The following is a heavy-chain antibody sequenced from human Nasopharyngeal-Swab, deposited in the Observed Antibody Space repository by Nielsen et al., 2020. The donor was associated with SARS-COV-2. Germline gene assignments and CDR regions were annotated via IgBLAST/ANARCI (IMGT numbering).Heavy chain of an antibody. Sequence: GGSLRPSCPASGFTFSSYAMSWVRQPPGKGLEWVSSISGSGGSTYYADSVKGRFTISRDNSKNTLYLQMNSMRADDTAVYYCAKGSPRHPSLHYYMDVWGKGTTVTVSS. CDR1: GFTFSSYA. CDR2: ISGSGGST. V-gene: IGHV3-23*01. CDR3: AKGSPRHPSLHYYMDV. J-gene: IGHJ6*03. D-gene: IGHD2-15*01.